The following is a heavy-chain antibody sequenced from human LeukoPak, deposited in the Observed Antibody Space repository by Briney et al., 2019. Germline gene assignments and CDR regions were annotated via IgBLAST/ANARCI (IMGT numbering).Heavy chain of an antibody. V-gene: IGHV3-30*02. CDR3: ATAGLDY. Sequence: GGSLRLSCAASEFTFSIYGMHWVRQAPGKGLEWETFVRSNGNDKYYADSVKGRFTISRDNSKNTLYLQMNSLRAEDTAIYYCATAGLDYWGQGSLVTVSP. CDR2: VRSNGNDK. J-gene: IGHJ4*02. D-gene: IGHD2-21*02. CDR1: EFTFSIYG.